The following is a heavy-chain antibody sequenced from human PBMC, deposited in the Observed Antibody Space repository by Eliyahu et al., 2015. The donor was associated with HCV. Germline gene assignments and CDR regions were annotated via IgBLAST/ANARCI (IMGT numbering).Heavy chain of an antibody. D-gene: IGHD3-16*01. CDR1: GFTFSSYW. J-gene: IGHJ4*02. Sequence: EVQLVESGGGLVQPGGSLRLSCAASGFTFSSYWMHWVRQAPGKGLVWVSXINSDGSSTNYADSVKGRFTISRDNAKNTLYLQMNSLRAEDTAVYYCARLSPLRALDYWGQGTLVTVSS. CDR2: INSDGSST. CDR3: ARLSPLRALDY. V-gene: IGHV3-74*01.